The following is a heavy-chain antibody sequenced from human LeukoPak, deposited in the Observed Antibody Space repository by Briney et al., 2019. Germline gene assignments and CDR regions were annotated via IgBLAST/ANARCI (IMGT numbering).Heavy chain of an antibody. J-gene: IGHJ4*02. CDR1: GGSISSGGYY. V-gene: IGHV4-31*03. CDR3: ARDLGDCSGGSCYPYYFDY. CDR2: IYYSGST. D-gene: IGHD2-15*01. Sequence: SETLSLTCTVSGGSISSGGYYWSWIRQHPGKGLEWIGYIYYSGSTYYNPSLKSRVTMSVDTSKNQFSLKLSSVTAADTAVYYCARDLGDCSGGSCYPYYFDYWGQGTLVTVSS.